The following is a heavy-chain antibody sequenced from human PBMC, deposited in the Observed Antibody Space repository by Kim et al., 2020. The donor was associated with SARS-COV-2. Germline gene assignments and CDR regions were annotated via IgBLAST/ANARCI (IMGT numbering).Heavy chain of an antibody. CDR3: ARNLRSGPDY. CDR2: IYPVDSET. V-gene: IGHV5-51*01. J-gene: IGHJ4*02. Sequence: GESLKISCEASGYSLTSYWIGWVRQMPGKGLEWVGIIYPVDSETRYSPSFQGQVTISVDKSISTAYLQWSSLKASDTAIYYCARNLRSGPDYWGQGTLVTVSS. CDR1: GYSLTSYW. D-gene: IGHD5-12*01.